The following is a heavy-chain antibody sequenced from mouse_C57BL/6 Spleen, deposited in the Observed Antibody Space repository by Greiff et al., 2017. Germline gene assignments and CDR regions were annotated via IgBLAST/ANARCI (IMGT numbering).Heavy chain of an antibody. J-gene: IGHJ4*01. V-gene: IGHV1-59*01. Sequence: VQLQQPGAELVRPGTSVKLSCKASGYTFTSYWMHWVKQRPGQGLEWIGVIDPSDSYTNYNQKFKGKATLTVDTSSSTAYMQLSSLTSEDSAVXYCARREGNDYDDYAMDYWGQGTSVTVSS. CDR2: IDPSDSYT. CDR1: GYTFTSYW. D-gene: IGHD2-4*01. CDR3: ARREGNDYDDYAMDY.